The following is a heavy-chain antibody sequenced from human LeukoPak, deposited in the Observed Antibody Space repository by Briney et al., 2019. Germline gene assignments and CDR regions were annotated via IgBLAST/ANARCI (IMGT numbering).Heavy chain of an antibody. J-gene: IGHJ4*02. V-gene: IGHV3-48*03. CDR3: AKVTGTTNY. CDR2: ISSSGSTI. D-gene: IGHD1-1*01. Sequence: PGGSLRLSCAASGFTFSNYEMNWVRQAPGKGLEWVSYISSSGSTIYYADSVKGRFTISRDNSKSTLYLQMSSLRAEDTAVYHCAKVTGTTNYWGQGTLVTVSS. CDR1: GFTFSNYE.